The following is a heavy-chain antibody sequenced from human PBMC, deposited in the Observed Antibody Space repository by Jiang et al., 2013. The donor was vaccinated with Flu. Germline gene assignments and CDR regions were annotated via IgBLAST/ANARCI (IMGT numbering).Heavy chain of an antibody. D-gene: IGHD2-15*01. Sequence: PGLVKPSETLSLTCTVSGSSFSPYYWSWIRQPPGKGLEWIAYIYYSGSTNYIPSLKNRVTISIDTSKNQFSLKLSSVTAADTAMYYCARHGGVVVGTGKDVFDIWGQGTMVTVSS. CDR1: GSSFSPYY. J-gene: IGHJ3*02. CDR3: ARHGGVVVGTGKDVFDI. V-gene: IGHV4-59*08. CDR2: IYYSGST.